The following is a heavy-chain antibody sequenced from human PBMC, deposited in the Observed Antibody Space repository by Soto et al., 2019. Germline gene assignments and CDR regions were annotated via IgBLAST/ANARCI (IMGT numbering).Heavy chain of an antibody. D-gene: IGHD6-13*01. V-gene: IGHV1-24*01. Sequence: ASVKVSCKVSGDTLTGLSMPWVRQAPGKGLEWMGGFDTEDGETIYAQKFRGRVTMTEDTSTDTAYMELSSLRSEDTAVYYCATVTLLIAAAGYFDYWGQGTLVTVSS. CDR1: GDTLTGLS. CDR3: ATVTLLIAAAGYFDY. CDR2: FDTEDGET. J-gene: IGHJ4*02.